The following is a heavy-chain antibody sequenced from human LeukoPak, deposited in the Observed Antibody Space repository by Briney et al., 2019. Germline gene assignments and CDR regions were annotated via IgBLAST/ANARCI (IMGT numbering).Heavy chain of an antibody. J-gene: IGHJ6*03. CDR2: IKKDGSEK. Sequence: GGSLRLSCAASGFTFSSHWMSWVRQAPGKGLEWVANIKKDGSEKYYVDAVKGRFTISRDNAKTSLYLQMNSLRAEDTAVYYCARDLLGYNYYYMDVWGKGTTVTVSS. CDR1: GFTFSSHW. V-gene: IGHV3-7*01. D-gene: IGHD3-16*02. CDR3: ARDLLGYNYYYMDV.